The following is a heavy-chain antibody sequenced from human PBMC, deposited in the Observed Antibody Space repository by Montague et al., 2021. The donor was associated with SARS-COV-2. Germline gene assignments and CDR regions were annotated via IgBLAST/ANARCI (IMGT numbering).Heavy chain of an antibody. D-gene: IGHD3-22*01. CDR1: GFPFSSYG. CDR2: IWYDGSNK. Sequence: SFSASGFPFSSYGMHWVRQAPGKGLEWVAVIWYDGSNKYYADSVKGRFTISRDNSKNTLYLQMNSLRAEDTAVYYCAREADYYYDSSGYYKPGTLDYWGQGTLVTVSS. J-gene: IGHJ4*02. CDR3: AREADYYYDSSGYYKPGTLDY. V-gene: IGHV3-33*01.